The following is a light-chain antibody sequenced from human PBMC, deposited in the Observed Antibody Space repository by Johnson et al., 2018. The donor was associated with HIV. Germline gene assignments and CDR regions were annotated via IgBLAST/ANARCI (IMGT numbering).Light chain of an antibody. J-gene: IGLJ1*01. CDR3: GTWDSSLSAAV. V-gene: IGLV1-51*02. CDR2: ENN. CDR1: SSNIGNNY. Sequence: QSVLTQPPPVSAAPGQTVTISCSGSSSNIGNNYVSWYQQLPGTAPKLLIYENNKRPSGIPDRFSGSKSGTSATLGITGLQTGDEADYYCGTWDSSLSAAVFGTGTKVTVL.